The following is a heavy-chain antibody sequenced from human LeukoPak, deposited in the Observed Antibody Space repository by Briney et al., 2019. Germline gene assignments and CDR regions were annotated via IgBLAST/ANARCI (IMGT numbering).Heavy chain of an antibody. J-gene: IGHJ4*02. Sequence: TGGSLRLSCVASGFTFNNYVMHWVRQAPGKGLEWVSVIYSDTTYYADSVKGRFTISRDNSKNTLNLQMNTLRAEDTAVYYCARVEKATISLDYWGQGTLVTVSS. CDR2: IYSDTT. CDR3: ARVEKATISLDY. D-gene: IGHD5-24*01. CDR1: GFTFNNYV. V-gene: IGHV3-66*01.